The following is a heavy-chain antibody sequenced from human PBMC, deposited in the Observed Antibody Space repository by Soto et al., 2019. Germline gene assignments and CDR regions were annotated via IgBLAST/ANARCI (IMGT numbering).Heavy chain of an antibody. J-gene: IGHJ4*02. Sequence: QVQLVESGGGVVQPGRSLRLSCAASGFTFSSYGMHWVRQAPGKGLEWVAVISYDGSNKYYADSVKGRFTISRDKSKNTLYLEMKSLRAEDTAVYYCAKDRARYCGGGSCYSIFDCWGQGTLVTVSS. CDR2: ISYDGSNK. CDR1: GFTFSSYG. CDR3: AKDRARYCGGGSCYSIFDC. V-gene: IGHV3-30*18. D-gene: IGHD2-15*01.